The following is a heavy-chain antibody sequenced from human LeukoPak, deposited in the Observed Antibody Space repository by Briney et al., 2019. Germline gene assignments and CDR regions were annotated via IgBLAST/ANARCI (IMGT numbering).Heavy chain of an antibody. V-gene: IGHV4-4*07. CDR3: ARDGTTGLLDP. CDR2: IYTSGST. D-gene: IGHD1-14*01. Sequence: SETLSLTCTVSGGSISSYYLSWIRQPAGKGLEWVGRIYTSGSTNYNPSLKRRVSMSVDTSKNQFSLRLRSVTAADTAVYYCARDGTTGLLDPWGQGTLVSVSS. CDR1: GGSISSYY. J-gene: IGHJ5*02.